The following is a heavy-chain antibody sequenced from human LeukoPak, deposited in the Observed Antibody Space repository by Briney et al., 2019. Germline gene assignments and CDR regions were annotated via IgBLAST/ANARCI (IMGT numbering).Heavy chain of an antibody. CDR1: GFTFSSYW. CDR3: ARDVGGSLDY. CDR2: IKYDEGQK. D-gene: IGHD2-15*01. Sequence: GGSLRLSCAASGFTFSSYWMSWVRQAPGKGLEWVANIKYDEGQKHSADSLKGRFTISRDNTKKSLYLQMNSLRVEDTAVYYCARDVGGSLDYWGQGTLVTVSS. J-gene: IGHJ4*02. V-gene: IGHV3-7*01.